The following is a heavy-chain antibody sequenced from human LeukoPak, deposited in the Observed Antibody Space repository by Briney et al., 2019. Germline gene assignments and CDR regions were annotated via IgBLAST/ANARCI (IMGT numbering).Heavy chain of an antibody. D-gene: IGHD3-9*01. V-gene: IGHV4-61*02. CDR2: IYPSGAT. J-gene: IGHJ4*02. Sequence: SETLSLTCSDSGGSISSGPYYWGWIRQPAGEGLEWIGRIYPSGATNYNPSLKSRVTIAIDTSANQFSLKLNSVTAADTAVYFCARWNNDVLTGYYDSFDYWGQGILVTVSS. CDR3: ARWNNDVLTGYYDSFDY. CDR1: GGSISSGPYY.